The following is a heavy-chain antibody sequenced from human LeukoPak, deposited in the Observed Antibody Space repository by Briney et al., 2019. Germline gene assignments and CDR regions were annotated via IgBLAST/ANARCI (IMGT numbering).Heavy chain of an antibody. J-gene: IGHJ4*02. CDR1: GGSISSGGYS. Sequence: SQTLSLTCAVSGGSISSGGYSWSWIRQPPGKDLEWIGYIYPSGSAYYNPSLKSRVTISVDTSKNQFSLKLSSVTAADTAVYYCASGRYGDWARFGYWGQGTLVTVSS. CDR2: IYPSGSA. D-gene: IGHD4-17*01. V-gene: IGHV4-30-2*01. CDR3: ASGRYGDWARFGY.